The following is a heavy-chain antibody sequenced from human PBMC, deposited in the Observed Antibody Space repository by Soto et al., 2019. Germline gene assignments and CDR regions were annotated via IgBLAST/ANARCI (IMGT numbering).Heavy chain of an antibody. J-gene: IGHJ4*02. CDR2: ILHDGSTT. CDR1: GFTFSSYA. CDR3: AKDRYGSGYNFRQY. Sequence: QVQLVESGGGVVQPRRSLRLSCAASGFTFSSYAMHWVRQAPGKGLEWVAFILHDGSTTYYADSVKGRFTISRDNSNNTLYLHMNSLGIEDTAVYFCAKDRYGSGYNFRQYWGQGVLVSVSS. D-gene: IGHD3-10*01. V-gene: IGHV3-30*18.